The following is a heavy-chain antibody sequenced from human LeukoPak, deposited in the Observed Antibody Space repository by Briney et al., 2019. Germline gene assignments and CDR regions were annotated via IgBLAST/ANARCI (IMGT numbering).Heavy chain of an antibody. V-gene: IGHV3-20*04. CDR2: INWNGGST. CDR3: ARDGGEWELDY. J-gene: IGHJ4*02. CDR1: GFTFDDYD. D-gene: IGHD1-26*01. Sequence: GGSLRLSCAASGFTFDDYDMSWVRQAPGKGLEWVSGINWNGGSTGYADSVKGRFTIARDNAKNSLYLQMNSLRAEDTAVYYCARDGGEWELDYWGQGTLVTVSS.